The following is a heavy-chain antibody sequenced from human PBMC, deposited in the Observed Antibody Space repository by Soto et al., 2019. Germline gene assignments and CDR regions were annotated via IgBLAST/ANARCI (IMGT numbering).Heavy chain of an antibody. J-gene: IGHJ5*02. D-gene: IGHD6-13*01. V-gene: IGHV1-24*01. CDR1: GYTLTELS. Sequence: QVQLVQSGAEVKKPGASVKVSCKVSGYTLTELSMHWVRQAPGKGLEWMGGFDPEDGETIYAQKFQGRGTMNEDTSTDTAYMELSSLRSEDTAVYYCATDGAAGAVDPWGQGTLVTVSS. CDR2: FDPEDGET. CDR3: ATDGAAGAVDP.